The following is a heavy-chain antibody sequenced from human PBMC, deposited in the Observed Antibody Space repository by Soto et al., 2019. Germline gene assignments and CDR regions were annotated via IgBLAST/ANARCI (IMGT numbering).Heavy chain of an antibody. CDR1: GFSFSSYW. D-gene: IGHD2-2*01. CDR2: INSDGSST. CDR3: AKGVPAATRYFQR. Sequence: VQLVESGGGLVQPGGSLRLSCAASGFSFSSYWMHWVRHAPGKGLVWVARINSDGSSTTYADSVKGRFTISRDNAKNTLELQENSVPPGETAVDYCAKGVPAATRYFQRWGQGTLVTVSS. J-gene: IGHJ1*01. V-gene: IGHV3-74*01.